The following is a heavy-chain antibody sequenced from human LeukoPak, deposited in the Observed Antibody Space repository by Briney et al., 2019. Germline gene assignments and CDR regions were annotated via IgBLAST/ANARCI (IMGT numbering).Heavy chain of an antibody. CDR2: IYVAGT. V-gene: IGHV4-59*08. D-gene: IGHD3-16*02. CDR3: ARHIGGGIEDMDV. Sequence: SETPSLTCTVSGGSIGTYYWSWIRPSPGKGLGWIEYIYVAGTRYNPYLQSRVTISVDRSKNQFFLKMSSVTAADTAVYYCARHIGGGIEDMDVWGKGTKVIVSS. J-gene: IGHJ6*03. CDR1: GGSIGTYY.